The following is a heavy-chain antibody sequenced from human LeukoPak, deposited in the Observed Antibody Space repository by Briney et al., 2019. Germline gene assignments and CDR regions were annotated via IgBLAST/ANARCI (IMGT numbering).Heavy chain of an antibody. CDR1: GFTSSNYA. D-gene: IGHD1-26*01. J-gene: IGHJ4*02. CDR2: ISGSGGST. CDR3: VKDMGYSETYGSDY. V-gene: IGHV3-23*01. Sequence: GGSLRLSCAASGFTSSNYAMSWVRQAPGKGLEWVSAISGSGGSTYYADSVKGRFTISRDNSKNTLFLQMNSLRAEDTAVYFCVKDMGYSETYGSDYWGQGTLVTVSS.